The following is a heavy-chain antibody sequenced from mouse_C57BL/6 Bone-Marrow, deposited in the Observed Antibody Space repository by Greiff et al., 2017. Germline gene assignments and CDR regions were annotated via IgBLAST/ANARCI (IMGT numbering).Heavy chain of an antibody. CDR2: IGPGSGSA. CDR3: ARETYYGSSAYYFDY. J-gene: IGHJ2*01. V-gene: IGHV1S41*01. Sequence: DLVKPGASVKLSCKASGYTSTSYWINWIKQRPGQGLEWIGRIGPGSGSAYYNEMFKGKATLTVDTSSSSAYIQLSSLSSEDSAVYFCARETYYGSSAYYFDYWGQGTTLTVSS. D-gene: IGHD1-1*01. CDR1: GYTSTSYW.